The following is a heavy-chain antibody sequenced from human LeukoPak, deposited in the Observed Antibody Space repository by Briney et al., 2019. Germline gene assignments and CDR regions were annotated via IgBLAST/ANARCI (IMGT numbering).Heavy chain of an antibody. CDR1: GGTFSIYT. CDR2: IIPIFGTA. V-gene: IGHV1-69*05. CDR3: ARDNSVRDEAWWFNP. J-gene: IGHJ5*02. D-gene: IGHD5-24*01. Sequence: ASVTVSFKASGGTFSIYTISWVRQAPGQGLEWMGGIIPIFGTAHYAQKFQGRVTLTRDMSTSTDYLELSSLRSEDTAVYYCARDNSVRDEAWWFNPWGQGTLVTVSS.